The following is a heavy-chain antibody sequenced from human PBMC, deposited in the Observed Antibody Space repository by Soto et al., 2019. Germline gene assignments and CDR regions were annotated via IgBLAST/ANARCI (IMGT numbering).Heavy chain of an antibody. CDR2: ISGSGGST. Sequence: GGSLRLSCAASGFTFSSYAMSWVRQAPGKGLEWVSAISGSGGSTYYADSVKGRFTISRDNSKNTLYLQMNSLRAEDTAVYYCAKGSGCSSTSCYGYYYYYMDVWGKGTTVTVSS. D-gene: IGHD2-2*01. J-gene: IGHJ6*03. CDR3: AKGSGCSSTSCYGYYYYYMDV. V-gene: IGHV3-23*01. CDR1: GFTFSSYA.